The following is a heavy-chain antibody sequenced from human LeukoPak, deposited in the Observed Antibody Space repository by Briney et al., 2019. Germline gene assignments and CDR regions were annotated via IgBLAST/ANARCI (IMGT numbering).Heavy chain of an antibody. V-gene: IGHV3-7*04. CDR2: IKPDGSEK. CDR3: ARDNVAAPGGDY. CDR1: GFTFSSFW. D-gene: IGHD6-25*01. Sequence: GGSLRLSCAASGFTFSSFWMSWVRQAPGKGLEWVANIKPDGSEKNYVDSLKGRFTISRDNAENSLYLQMNSLRDADTAVYYCARDNVAAPGGDYWGQGTLVTVSS. J-gene: IGHJ4*02.